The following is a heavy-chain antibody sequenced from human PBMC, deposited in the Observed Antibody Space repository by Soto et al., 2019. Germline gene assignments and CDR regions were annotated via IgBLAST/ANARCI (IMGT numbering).Heavy chain of an antibody. Sequence: SVKVSCKASGGTFSSYAISWVRQAPGQGLEWMGGIIPIFGTANYAQKFQGRVTITADESTSTAYMELSSLRSEDTAVYYCARGLYDSSGRYDYWGQGTLVTVSS. V-gene: IGHV1-69*13. CDR2: IIPIFGTA. J-gene: IGHJ4*02. D-gene: IGHD3-22*01. CDR1: GGTFSSYA. CDR3: ARGLYDSSGRYDY.